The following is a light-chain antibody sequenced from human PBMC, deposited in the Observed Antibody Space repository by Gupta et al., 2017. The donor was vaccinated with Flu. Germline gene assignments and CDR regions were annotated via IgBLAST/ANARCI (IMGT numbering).Light chain of an antibody. CDR1: ISDVGAYNY. V-gene: IGLV2-11*01. J-gene: IGLJ2*01. Sequence: SALTQPRSVSGSPGPSVATSSTGTISDVGAYNYASWYPQHPGKAPKLIIYDVPKPPSAVLSGSTGSKSGTTAAMTISGRHHEDEDDYHCGTFVDASVFGGGTKLTVL. CDR3: GTFVDASV. CDR2: DVP.